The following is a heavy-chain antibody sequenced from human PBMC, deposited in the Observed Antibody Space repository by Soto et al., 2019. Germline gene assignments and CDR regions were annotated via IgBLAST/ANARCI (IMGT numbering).Heavy chain of an antibody. Sequence: QMRLQESVSGLVKPSQTLSLTCAVSGGSISSGGYSWSWIRQPPGKGLEWIGYIYHSGSTYYNPSLKCRVTISVDRSKNQFSLKLSSVTAADTAVYYCARSMTTVTTNDYWGQGSLVTVSS. CDR2: IYHSGST. D-gene: IGHD4-17*01. CDR3: ARSMTTVTTNDY. CDR1: GGSISSGGYS. V-gene: IGHV4-30-2*01. J-gene: IGHJ4*02.